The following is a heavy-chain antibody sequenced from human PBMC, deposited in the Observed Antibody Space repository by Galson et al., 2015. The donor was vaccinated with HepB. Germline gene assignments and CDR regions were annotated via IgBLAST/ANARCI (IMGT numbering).Heavy chain of an antibody. CDR2: IRSKANSYAT. CDR3: TRHGHSGVGY. J-gene: IGHJ4*02. D-gene: IGHD2-15*01. V-gene: IGHV3-73*01. Sequence: LRLSCAASGFTFSGSAMHWVRQASGKGLEWVGRIRSKANSYATAYAASVKGRFTISRDDSKNSAYLQMNSLKTEDTAVYYCTRHGHSGVGYWGQGTLVTVSS. CDR1: GFTFSGSA.